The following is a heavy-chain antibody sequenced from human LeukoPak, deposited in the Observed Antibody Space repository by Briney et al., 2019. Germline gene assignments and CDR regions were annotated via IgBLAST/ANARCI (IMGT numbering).Heavy chain of an antibody. Sequence: MAGGSLRLSCAASGFTFSSYSMNWVRQAPGKGLEWVSSISTCSSFIYYADSVKCRFHISRDIAKNSLYLQMNSLRAEDTAVYYCARTDYYDTSIDYWGQGTLVTVSS. CDR1: GFTFSSYS. V-gene: IGHV3-21*01. J-gene: IGHJ4*02. D-gene: IGHD3-22*01. CDR2: ISTCSSFI. CDR3: ARTDYYDTSIDY.